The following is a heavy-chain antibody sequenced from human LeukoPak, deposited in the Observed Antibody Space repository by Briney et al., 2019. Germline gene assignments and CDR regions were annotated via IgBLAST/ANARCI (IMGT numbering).Heavy chain of an antibody. D-gene: IGHD1-7*01. CDR2: IYNSGST. CDR1: GGSISSYF. J-gene: IGHJ2*01. CDR3: ARDPGTFDWYFDL. Sequence: SETLSLTCTLSGGSISSYFWSWIRQPAGKGLEWIGRIYNSGSTTYNPSLKSRVTVSVDTSKNQFSLQLSSVTAADTAVYYCARDPGTFDWYFDLWGRGTLVTVSS. V-gene: IGHV4-4*07.